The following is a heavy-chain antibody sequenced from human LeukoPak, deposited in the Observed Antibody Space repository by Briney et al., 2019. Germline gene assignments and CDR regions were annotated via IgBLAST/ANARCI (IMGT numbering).Heavy chain of an antibody. CDR2: ISGSGGST. J-gene: IGHJ4*02. V-gene: IGHV3-23*01. CDR3: AKVGYYDTSGTEGEVDY. CDR1: GFTSSSYA. Sequence: PGGSLRLSCAASGFTSSSYAMSWVRQAPGKGLEWVSAISGSGGSTYYADSVKGRFTLSRDNSKNTLYLQMNSLRAEDTAVYYCAKVGYYDTSGTEGEVDYWGQGTLVTVSS. D-gene: IGHD3-22*01.